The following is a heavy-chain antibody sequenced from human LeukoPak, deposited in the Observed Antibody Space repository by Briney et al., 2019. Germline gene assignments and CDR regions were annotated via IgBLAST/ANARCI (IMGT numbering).Heavy chain of an antibody. D-gene: IGHD3-22*01. Sequence: LPGGSLRLSCAASGFTFNSYGMHWVRQAPGKGLEWVAVISYDGSNKYYADSVKGRFTISRDNSKNTLYLQMNSLRAEDTAVYYCARDLMIVVVSWYFDLWGRGTLVTVSS. V-gene: IGHV3-30*03. J-gene: IGHJ2*01. CDR3: ARDLMIVVVSWYFDL. CDR1: GFTFNSYG. CDR2: ISYDGSNK.